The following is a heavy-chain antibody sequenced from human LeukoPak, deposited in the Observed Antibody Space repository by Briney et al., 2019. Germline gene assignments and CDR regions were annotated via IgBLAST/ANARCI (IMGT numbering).Heavy chain of an antibody. CDR3: VKSSTRSESDALDI. J-gene: IGHJ3*02. V-gene: IGHV3-30*02. Sequence: SGGSLRLSCAASGFTFSSYGMHWVRQAPGKGLEWVAFIRYDGSNKYYADSVKGRFTISRDNAKNSLYLQMNSLRTEDTALFYCVKSSTRSESDALDIWGQGTMVTVSS. CDR1: GFTFSSYG. D-gene: IGHD1-26*01. CDR2: IRYDGSNK.